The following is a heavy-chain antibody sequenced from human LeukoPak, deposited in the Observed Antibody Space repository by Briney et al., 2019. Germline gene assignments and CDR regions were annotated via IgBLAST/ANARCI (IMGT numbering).Heavy chain of an antibody. V-gene: IGHV4-34*01. D-gene: IGHD2/OR15-2a*01. CDR3: ARGLIGY. CDR2: INHSGST. J-gene: IGHJ4*02. Sequence: KPSETLSLTCAVYGGSFSGYYWSWIRQPPGKGLEWIGEINHSGSTNYNPSLKSRVTISVDTSKNQSSLKLSSVTAADTAVYYCARGLIGYWGQGTLVTVSS. CDR1: GGSFSGYY.